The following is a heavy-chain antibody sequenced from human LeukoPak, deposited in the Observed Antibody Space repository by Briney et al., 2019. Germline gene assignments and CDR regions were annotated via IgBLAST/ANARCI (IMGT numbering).Heavy chain of an antibody. D-gene: IGHD5-24*01. J-gene: IGHJ4*02. Sequence: PSETLSLTCTVSGGSISSYYWSWIRQPPGKGLEWIGYIYYSGSTNYNPSLKSRVTISVDTSKNQFSLKLSSVTAADTAVYYCARARRARDGVFDYWGQGTLVTVSS. V-gene: IGHV4-59*01. CDR2: IYYSGST. CDR1: GGSISSYY. CDR3: ARARRARDGVFDY.